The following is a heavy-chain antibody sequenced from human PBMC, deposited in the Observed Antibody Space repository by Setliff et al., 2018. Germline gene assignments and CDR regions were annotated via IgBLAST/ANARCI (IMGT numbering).Heavy chain of an antibody. V-gene: IGHV2-70*11. J-gene: IGHJ4*02. CDR1: GFSLSTSGIC. Sequence: GSGPTLVNPTQTLTLTCTFSGFSLSTSGICVSWIRQPPGKALEWLARIDWDDDKYYTPSLKTRLTISKDTSKNQVVLTMTNMDPVDTATYYCAAASNYYDYWGQGTLVTVS. CDR2: IDWDDDK. CDR3: AAASNYYDY.